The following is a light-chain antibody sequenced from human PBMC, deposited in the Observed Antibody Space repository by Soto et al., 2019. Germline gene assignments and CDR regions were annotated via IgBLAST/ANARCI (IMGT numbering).Light chain of an antibody. CDR2: TAS. Sequence: DIQMTQSPSSLSASVGDRATFTCRASQNIRKYLNWYQQKPGKAPKLLIYTASSLQVGFPSRFSGSGSGTDFTLTINSLQPEDFATYYCQQSFSAPLTLGGGTKVDIK. J-gene: IGKJ4*01. CDR1: QNIRKY. CDR3: QQSFSAPLT. V-gene: IGKV1-39*01.